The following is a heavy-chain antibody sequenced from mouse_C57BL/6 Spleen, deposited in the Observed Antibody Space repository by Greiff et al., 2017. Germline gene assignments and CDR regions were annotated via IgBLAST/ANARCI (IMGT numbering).Heavy chain of an antibody. V-gene: IGHV1-53*01. D-gene: IGHD1-1*01. Sequence: QVQLQQPGTELVKPGASVKLSCKASGYTFTSYWMHWVKQRPGQGLEWIGNINPSNGGTNYNEKFKSKATLTVDKSSSTAYMQLSSLTSEDSAVYYCARWGDYCGSSYNAMGYWGQGTSVTVAS. CDR3: ARWGDYCGSSYNAMGY. CDR2: INPSNGGT. CDR1: GYTFTSYW. J-gene: IGHJ4*01.